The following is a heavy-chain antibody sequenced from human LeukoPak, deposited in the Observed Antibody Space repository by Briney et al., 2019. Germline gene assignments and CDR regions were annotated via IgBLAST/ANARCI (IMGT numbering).Heavy chain of an antibody. CDR3: ARGPTTRYFDWLLTHFNWFDP. D-gene: IGHD3-9*01. CDR2: IYHSGST. J-gene: IGHJ5*02. V-gene: IGHV4-4*02. CDR1: GGSISSSNW. Sequence: SETLSLTCAVSGGSISSSNWWSWVRQPPGKGLEWIGEIYHSGSTNYNPSLKSRVTISVDKSKNQFSLKLSSVTAADTAVYYCARGPTTRYFDWLLTHFNWFDPWGQGTLVTVSS.